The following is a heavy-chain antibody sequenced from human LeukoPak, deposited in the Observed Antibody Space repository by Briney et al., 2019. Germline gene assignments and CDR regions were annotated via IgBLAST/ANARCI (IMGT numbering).Heavy chain of an antibody. J-gene: IGHJ5*02. D-gene: IGHD3-3*01. CDR3: ARGGDFWSGYYSWFDP. CDR2: IIPIFGTV. V-gene: IGHV1-69*05. Sequence: SVKVSCKASGYTFTSYDINWVRQATGQGLEWMGGIIPIFGTVNYAQKFQDRVTITTDESTSTAYMELSSLRSEDTAVYYCARGGDFWSGYYSWFDPWGQGTLVTVSS. CDR1: GYTFTSYD.